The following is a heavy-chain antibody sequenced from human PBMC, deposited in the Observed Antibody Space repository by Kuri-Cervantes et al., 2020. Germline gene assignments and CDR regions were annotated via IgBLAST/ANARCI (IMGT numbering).Heavy chain of an antibody. Sequence: GGSLRLSCVASGFTFSNYAMHWVRQAPGKGPEWVAVISHDGSNKYFADSVKGRFTISRDNSKNTLYLQMNSLRAEDTAVYYCARDRGYYGSGNYFDYWGQGTLVTDSS. V-gene: IGHV3-30-3*01. D-gene: IGHD3-10*01. CDR3: ARDRGYYGSGNYFDY. J-gene: IGHJ4*02. CDR2: ISHDGSNK. CDR1: GFTFSNYA.